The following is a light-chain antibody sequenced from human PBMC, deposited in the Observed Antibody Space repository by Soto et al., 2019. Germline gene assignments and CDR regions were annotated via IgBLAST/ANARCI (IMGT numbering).Light chain of an antibody. CDR2: LERSGTY. CDR1: SGHNNYI. Sequence: QPVLTQSSSASASLGSSVKLTCTLSSGHNNYIIAWHQQQPGKAPRYLMKLERSGTYNKGSGVPDRFSGSSSGADRYLTISNLQFEDEADYYCETWNSQIHVFGGGTKLTVL. V-gene: IGLV4-60*02. CDR3: ETWNSQIHV. J-gene: IGLJ2*01.